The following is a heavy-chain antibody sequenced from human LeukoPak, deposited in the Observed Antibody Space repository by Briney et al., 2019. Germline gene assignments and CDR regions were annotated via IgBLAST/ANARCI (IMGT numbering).Heavy chain of an antibody. Sequence: AGGSLRLSCAAFGFTFDDYGMSWVRQAPGRGLEWVSGINWNGGSTGYADSVKGRFTISRDNAKNSLYLQMNSLRAEDTALYYCARVAGEMATILMDYWGQGTLVTVSS. CDR2: INWNGGST. D-gene: IGHD5-24*01. J-gene: IGHJ4*02. CDR1: GFTFDDYG. V-gene: IGHV3-20*04. CDR3: ARVAGEMATILMDY.